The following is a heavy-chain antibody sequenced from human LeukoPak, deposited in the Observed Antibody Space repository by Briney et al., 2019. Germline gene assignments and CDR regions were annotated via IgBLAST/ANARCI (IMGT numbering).Heavy chain of an antibody. CDR3: ARGVKVGATRWFDP. CDR2: IYYSGST. CDR1: GGSISSSSYY. J-gene: IGHJ5*02. V-gene: IGHV4-39*07. D-gene: IGHD1-26*01. Sequence: SETLSLTCTVSGGSISSSSYYWGWIRQPPGKGLEWIGSIYYSGSTYYNPSLKSRVTISVDTSKNQFSLKLSSVTAADTAVYYCARGVKVGATRWFDPWGQGTLVTVSS.